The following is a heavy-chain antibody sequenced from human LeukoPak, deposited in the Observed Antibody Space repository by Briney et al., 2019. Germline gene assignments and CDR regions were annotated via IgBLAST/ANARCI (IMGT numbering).Heavy chain of an antibody. J-gene: IGHJ5*02. CDR1: GFTFSSCA. V-gene: IGHV3-21*01. CDR2: ISTTSSYI. CDR3: ARENSRVNWFDP. Sequence: PGRSLRLSCAASGFTFSSCAMHWVRQAPGKGLEWVSSISTTSSYIYYADSVKGRFTISRDNAKNSLYLQMNSLRAEDTAVYYCARENSRVNWFDPWGQGTLVTVSS. D-gene: IGHD6-13*01.